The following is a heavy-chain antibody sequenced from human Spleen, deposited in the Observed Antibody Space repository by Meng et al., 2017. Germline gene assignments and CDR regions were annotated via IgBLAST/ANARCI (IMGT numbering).Heavy chain of an antibody. Sequence: GLLVQRWREGKKPGSSVTLPCKASGHTFPDYWLNWVRRAPGQGREWMGRINPKSGDTHYAQRFQGRVTMTGDTSISTAYMELSGLRSDDTAMYYCARDEDISAAGKLFGDYWGQGTLVTVSS. J-gene: IGHJ4*02. CDR3: ARDEDISAAGKLFGDY. D-gene: IGHD6-25*01. CDR1: GHTFPDYW. V-gene: IGHV1-2*06. CDR2: INPKSGDT.